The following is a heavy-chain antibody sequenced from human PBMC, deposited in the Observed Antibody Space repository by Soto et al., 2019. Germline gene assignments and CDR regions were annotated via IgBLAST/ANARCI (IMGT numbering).Heavy chain of an antibody. V-gene: IGHV4-4*02. D-gene: IGHD5-12*01. J-gene: IGHJ3*02. CDR3: ARDEYSGYANDAFDI. CDR2: IYHSGST. CDR1: GGSISSSNW. Sequence: SETLSLTCAVSGGSISSSNWWSWVRQPPGKGLEWIGEIYHSGSTNYNPTLKIRVTISLDKSKNQFSLKLSSVTSADTAVYYCARDEYSGYANDAFDIWGQGTMVS.